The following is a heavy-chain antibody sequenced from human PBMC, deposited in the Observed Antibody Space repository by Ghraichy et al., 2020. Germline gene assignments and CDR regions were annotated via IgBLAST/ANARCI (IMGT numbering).Heavy chain of an antibody. V-gene: IGHV3-48*02. CDR1: GFTFGSYS. CDR3: ARASTVVRFYFNDGMDV. D-gene: IGHD4-23*01. Sequence: SCVGSGFTFGSYSMNWVRRSPGKGLEWISYISSSSRSIFYADSVKGRFTISRDNAQNSLFLQMNSLRDEDTAIYYCARASTVVRFYFNDGMDVWGQGTTVTVSS. J-gene: IGHJ6*02. CDR2: ISSSSRSI.